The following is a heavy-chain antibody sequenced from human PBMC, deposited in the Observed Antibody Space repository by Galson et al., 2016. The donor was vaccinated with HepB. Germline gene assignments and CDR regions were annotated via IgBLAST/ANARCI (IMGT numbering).Heavy chain of an antibody. J-gene: IGHJ4*02. CDR3: TRGFCSSTSCYANDY. Sequence: SLRLSCAASGFIFSGSAMHWVRQASGKGLEWLGRIRSKANSYATTYAASVKGRFTISRDDSKNTAYLQMNNLKTEDTAMYYCTRGFCSSTSCYANDYWGQGTLVTVSS. CDR2: IRSKANSYAT. V-gene: IGHV3-73*01. D-gene: IGHD2-2*01. CDR1: GFIFSGSA.